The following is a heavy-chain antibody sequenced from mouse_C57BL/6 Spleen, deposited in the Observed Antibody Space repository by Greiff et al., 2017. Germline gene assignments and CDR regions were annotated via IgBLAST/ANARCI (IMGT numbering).Heavy chain of an antibody. CDR1: GYSFTGYY. V-gene: IGHV1-42*01. D-gene: IGHD2-5*01. CDR2: INPSTGGT. Sequence: VQLQQSGPELVKPGASVKISCKASGYSFTGYYMNWVKQSPEKSLEWIGEINPSTGGTTYNQKFKAKATLTVDKSSSTAYMQLKSLTSEDSAVYYCARGPDSNDAMDYWGQGTSVTVSS. J-gene: IGHJ4*01. CDR3: ARGPDSNDAMDY.